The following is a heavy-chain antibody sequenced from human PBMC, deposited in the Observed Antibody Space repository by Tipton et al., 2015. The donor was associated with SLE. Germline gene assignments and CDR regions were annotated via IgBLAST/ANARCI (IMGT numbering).Heavy chain of an antibody. D-gene: IGHD4-17*01. CDR1: GGSISGSNYY. CDR2: ITNNGNT. V-gene: IGHV4-39*02. Sequence: LRLSCTVSGGSISGSNYYWDWIRHPPGKGPEWIGRITNNGNTYYIPSLPSRVTMSVDTSKNHLSLKLSSVTAADTAVYYCATYGLYGDYYFDYWGQGTLVTVSS. J-gene: IGHJ4*02. CDR3: ATYGLYGDYYFDY.